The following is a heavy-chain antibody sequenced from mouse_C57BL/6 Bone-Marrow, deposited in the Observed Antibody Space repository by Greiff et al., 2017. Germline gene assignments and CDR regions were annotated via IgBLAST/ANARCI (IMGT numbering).Heavy chain of an antibody. CDR3: ARNGDGYYLAWFAY. CDR2: IWSGGST. D-gene: IGHD2-3*01. Sequence: QVQLKESGPGLVPPSQSLSITCTVSGFSLTSYGVHWVRQSPGKGLEWLGVIWSGGSTDYNADFISRLSIRKDNSKSQVFFKMNSLQADDTAIYYWARNGDGYYLAWFAYGGQGTLVTVSA. J-gene: IGHJ3*01. V-gene: IGHV2-2*01. CDR1: GFSLTSYG.